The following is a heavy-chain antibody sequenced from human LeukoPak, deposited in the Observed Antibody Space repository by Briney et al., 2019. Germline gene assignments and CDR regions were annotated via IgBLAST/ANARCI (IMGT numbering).Heavy chain of an antibody. J-gene: IGHJ4*02. CDR2: ISGSGVTT. CDR1: GFTFSSYA. CDR3: AKRDTYGSGSSPFDS. D-gene: IGHD3-10*01. V-gene: IGHV3-23*01. Sequence: GGSLRLSCAASGFTFSSYAMSWVRQAPGKGLEWASAISGSGVTTYYADSVKGRFTISRDNSKNTLYLQMNSLRAEDTALYYCAKRDTYGSGSSPFDSWGQGTLVTVSS.